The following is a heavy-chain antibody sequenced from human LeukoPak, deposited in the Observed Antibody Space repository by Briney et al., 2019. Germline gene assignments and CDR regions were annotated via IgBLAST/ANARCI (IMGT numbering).Heavy chain of an antibody. Sequence: SEALSLTCSVSGGSISRFYWSWIRQPPGKGLEWIGYISSSGTTTYNPSLKSRVTISIDTSKNQFSLNLTSVTTADTAVYYCARGHYDSSGYRAHYYFMDVWGKGTTVTVSS. CDR1: GGSISRFY. V-gene: IGHV4-59*01. J-gene: IGHJ6*03. D-gene: IGHD3-22*01. CDR2: ISSSGTT. CDR3: ARGHYDSSGYRAHYYFMDV.